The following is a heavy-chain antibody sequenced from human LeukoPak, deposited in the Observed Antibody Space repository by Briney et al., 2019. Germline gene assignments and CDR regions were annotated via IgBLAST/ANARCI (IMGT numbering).Heavy chain of an antibody. Sequence: GESLKISCKGSGYSFTSYWIGWVRQMPGKGLEWMGIIYPGDSDTRYSPSLQGQVTISADKSISTAYLQWSSLKASDTAMYYCARRRFAWELLGTFDYWGQGTLVTVSS. CDR1: GYSFTSYW. CDR2: IYPGDSDT. D-gene: IGHD1-26*01. CDR3: ARRRFAWELLGTFDY. J-gene: IGHJ4*02. V-gene: IGHV5-51*01.